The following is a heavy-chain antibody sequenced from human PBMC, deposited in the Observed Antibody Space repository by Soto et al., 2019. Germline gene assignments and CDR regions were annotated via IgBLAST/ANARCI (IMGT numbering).Heavy chain of an antibody. D-gene: IGHD6-19*01. CDR1: GFTFSSYA. Sequence: GGSLRLSCAASGFTFSSYAMHWVRQAPGKGLEWVAVISYDGSNKYYADSVKGRFTISRDNSKNTLYLQMNSLRSEDTAVYYCARGWLTNRPYFDYWGQGTLVTVSS. J-gene: IGHJ4*02. CDR3: ARGWLTNRPYFDY. CDR2: ISYDGSNK. V-gene: IGHV3-30-3*01.